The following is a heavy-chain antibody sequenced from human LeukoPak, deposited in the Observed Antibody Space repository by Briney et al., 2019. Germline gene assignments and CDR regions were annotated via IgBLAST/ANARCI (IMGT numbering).Heavy chain of an antibody. CDR2: ISGYNGNT. CDR1: RYTFTSYG. J-gene: IGHJ4*02. CDR3: AREGKGGVFDY. D-gene: IGHD2-8*02. Sequence: ASVKVSCNASRYTFTSYGISWVRQAPGQGLEWMGWISGYNGNTNNAQKFQGRVTMTTDTSTSTIYMELRSLRSDDTAIYYCAREGKGGVFDYWGQGTLVTVSS. V-gene: IGHV1-18*01.